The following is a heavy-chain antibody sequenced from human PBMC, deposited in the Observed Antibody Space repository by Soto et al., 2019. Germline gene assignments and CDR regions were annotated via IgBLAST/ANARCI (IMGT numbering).Heavy chain of an antibody. CDR1: GFTFTDYY. CDR2: IDPSSGGT. D-gene: IGHD2-15*01. J-gene: IGHJ5*02. CDR3: LGGKFSGS. V-gene: IGHV1-2*02. Sequence: QVQLVQSGPEVKKPGASVKVSCEASGFTFTDYYIHWVRQAPGQGLEWMGWIDPSSGGTKSAQKFQGRVTMTRDTSISAAYMELSGLTSADTAVYYCLGGKFSGSWGQGALVIVSS.